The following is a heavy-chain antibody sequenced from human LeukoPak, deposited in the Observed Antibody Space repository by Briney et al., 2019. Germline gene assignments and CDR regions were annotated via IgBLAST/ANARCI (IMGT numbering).Heavy chain of an antibody. Sequence: SETLSLTCAVYGGSFSSYYWGWIRQPPGKGLEWIGTIYYSGSTYYNPSLKSRVTISVDTSKNQFSLKLSSVTAAGTAVYYCARHLAIYDSGGYYYERGRYYFDFWGQGALVTVSS. J-gene: IGHJ4*02. V-gene: IGHV4-39*01. CDR2: IYYSGST. CDR3: ARHLAIYDSGGYYYERGRYYFDF. D-gene: IGHD3-22*01. CDR1: GGSFSSYY.